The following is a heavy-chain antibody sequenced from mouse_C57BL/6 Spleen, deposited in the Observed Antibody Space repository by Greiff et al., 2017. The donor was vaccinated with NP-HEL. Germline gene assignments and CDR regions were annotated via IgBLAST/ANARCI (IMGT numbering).Heavy chain of an antibody. D-gene: IGHD2-5*01. Sequence: QVQLQQPGTELVKPGASVKLSCKASGYTFTSYWMHWVHQTPGQGLEWIGNINPSNGGTNYNEKFKSKATLTVDKSKSTAYMQISSLTSEDSAVYYCARGDSNPGWFAYWGQGTLVTVSA. CDR1: GYTFTSYW. J-gene: IGHJ3*01. CDR3: ARGDSNPGWFAY. V-gene: IGHV1-53*01. CDR2: INPSNGGT.